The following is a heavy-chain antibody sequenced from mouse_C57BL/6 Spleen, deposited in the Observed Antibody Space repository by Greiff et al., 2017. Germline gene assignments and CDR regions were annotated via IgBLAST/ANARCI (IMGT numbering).Heavy chain of an antibody. CDR3: VRGLEYDYGDYYAMDY. CDR2: IRSKSNNYAT. CDR1: GFSFNTYA. V-gene: IGHV10-1*01. D-gene: IGHD2-4*01. Sequence: EVQRVESGGGLVQPKGSLKLSCAASGFSFNTYAMNWVRQAPGKGLEWVARIRSKSNNYATYYADSVKDRFTISSDDSESMLYLQMNNLKTEDTAMYYCVRGLEYDYGDYYAMDYWGQGTSVTVSS. J-gene: IGHJ4*01.